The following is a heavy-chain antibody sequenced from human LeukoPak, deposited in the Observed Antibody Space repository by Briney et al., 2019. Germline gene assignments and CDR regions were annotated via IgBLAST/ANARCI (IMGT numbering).Heavy chain of an antibody. V-gene: IGHV4-4*02. CDR2: IYHSGST. D-gene: IGHD1-26*01. CDR1: GGSISSSNW. Sequence: KPSETLSLTCAVSGGSISSSNWWSWVRQPPGKGLEWIGEIYHSGSTNYNPSLKSRVTISVDTSKNQFSLKLSSVTAADTAVYYCARQSPLVGATTGVGFDYWGQGTLVTVSS. CDR3: ARQSPLVGATTGVGFDY. J-gene: IGHJ4*02.